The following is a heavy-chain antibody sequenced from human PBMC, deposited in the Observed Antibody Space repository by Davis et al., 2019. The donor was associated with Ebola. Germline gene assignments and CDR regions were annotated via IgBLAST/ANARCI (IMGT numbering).Heavy chain of an antibody. CDR2: INHSGST. D-gene: IGHD3-3*01. CDR3: ARVIGHYDFWSGSISDYGLDV. J-gene: IGHJ6*02. Sequence: MPGGSLRLSCAVYGGSFSGYYWSWIRQPPGKGLEWIGEINHSGSTNYNPSLKSRVTISVDTSKNQFSLKLSSVTAADTAVYYCARVIGHYDFWSGSISDYGLDVWGQGTTVTVSS. V-gene: IGHV4-34*01. CDR1: GGSFSGYY.